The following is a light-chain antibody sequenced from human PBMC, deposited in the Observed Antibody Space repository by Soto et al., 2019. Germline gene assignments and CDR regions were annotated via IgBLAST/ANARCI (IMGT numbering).Light chain of an antibody. J-gene: IGLJ7*01. CDR1: SSDVGGYDY. Sequence: QSVLTQPASVSGSPGQSITISCTGTSSDVGGYDYVSWYQQHPGKAPKLIIYGVSDRPSGVSTRFSGSKSGITASLTISGLQPEDEADYYCCSYTTSSTLVFGTGTQLTVL. V-gene: IGLV2-14*01. CDR3: CSYTTSSTLV. CDR2: GVS.